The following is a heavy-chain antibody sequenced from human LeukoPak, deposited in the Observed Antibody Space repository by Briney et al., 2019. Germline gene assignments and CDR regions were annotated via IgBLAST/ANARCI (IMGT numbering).Heavy chain of an antibody. CDR1: GFNFNDAA. Sequence: PGGSLRLSCAAPGFNFNDAAMSWGPQAPGKGLEWVSLIGSSGRNTYYTDSVRGRFTISRDNSKKTLSLQMNSVRVEDTAIYYCAKDIQLSAWGLVTMVTVSS. CDR3: AKDIQLSA. D-gene: IGHD5-24*01. V-gene: IGHV3-23*01. J-gene: IGHJ3*01. CDR2: IGSSGRNT.